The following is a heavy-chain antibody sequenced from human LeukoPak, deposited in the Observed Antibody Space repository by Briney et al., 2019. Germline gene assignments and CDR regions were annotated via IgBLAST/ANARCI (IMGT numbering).Heavy chain of an antibody. CDR2: IIPILGIA. J-gene: IGHJ4*02. D-gene: IGHD2-21*02. Sequence: REASVKVSCKASGGTFSSYAISWVRQAPGQGLEWMGRIIPILGIANYAQKFQGRVTITADKSTSTAYMELSSLRSEDTAVYYCARVVTAMSSDYFDYWGQGTLATVSS. CDR1: GGTFSSYA. V-gene: IGHV1-69*04. CDR3: ARVVTAMSSDYFDY.